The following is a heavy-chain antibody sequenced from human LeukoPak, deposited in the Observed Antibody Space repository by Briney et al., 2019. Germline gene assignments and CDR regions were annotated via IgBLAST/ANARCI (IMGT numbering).Heavy chain of an antibody. CDR3: VRDPEALDY. J-gene: IGHJ4*02. CDR1: GFSFSSYS. CDR2: IRRGRPTM. Sequence: GGSLRLSCAASGFSFSSYSMNWVRQAPGKGLEWDSYIRRGRPTMHYADSVRGRFTISRDNAKNSLYLQMNELRDEDTALKYLVRDPEALDYWGQGALVTVSS. V-gene: IGHV3-48*02.